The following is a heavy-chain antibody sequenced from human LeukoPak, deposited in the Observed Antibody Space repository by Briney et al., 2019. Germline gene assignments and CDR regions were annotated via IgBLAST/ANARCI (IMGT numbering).Heavy chain of an antibody. J-gene: IGHJ4*02. Sequence: GGSLRLSCAASGFTFSDYYMSWIRQAPGKGLEWVSYISSSGSTIYYADSVKGRFTISRDNAKNSLYLQMNSLRAEDTAVYYCAKVGYYYDSSGYDRGGFDYWGQGTLVTVSS. CDR3: AKVGYYYDSSGYDRGGFDY. CDR2: ISSSGSTI. V-gene: IGHV3-11*01. D-gene: IGHD3-22*01. CDR1: GFTFSDYY.